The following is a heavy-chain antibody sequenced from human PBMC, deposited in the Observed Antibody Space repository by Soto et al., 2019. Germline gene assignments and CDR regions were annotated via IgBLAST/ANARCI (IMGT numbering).Heavy chain of an antibody. D-gene: IGHD3-22*01. Sequence: PSETLSLTCTVSGGSISSGDYYWSWIRQPPGKGLEWIGYIYYSGSTYYNPSLKSRVTISVDTSKNQFSLKLSSVTAADTAGYYCARRIREAGYDSGGYYYYLFDYWGQGTLVTVSS. CDR3: ARRIREAGYDSGGYYYYLFDY. V-gene: IGHV4-30-4*01. CDR2: IYYSGST. J-gene: IGHJ4*02. CDR1: GGSISSGDYY.